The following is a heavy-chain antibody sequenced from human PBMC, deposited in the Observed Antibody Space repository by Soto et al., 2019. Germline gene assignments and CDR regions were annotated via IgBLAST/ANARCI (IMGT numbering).Heavy chain of an antibody. CDR3: AREGYDSSGHDAFDI. CDR2: IWYDGSNK. V-gene: IGHV3-33*01. CDR1: GCTFSSYG. D-gene: IGHD3-22*01. Sequence: GGSLRLSCAASGCTFSSYGMHWVRQAPGKGLEWVAVIWYDGSNKYYADSVKGRFTISRDNSKNTLYLQMNSLRAEDTAVYYCAREGYDSSGHDAFDIWGQGTMVTVSS. J-gene: IGHJ3*02.